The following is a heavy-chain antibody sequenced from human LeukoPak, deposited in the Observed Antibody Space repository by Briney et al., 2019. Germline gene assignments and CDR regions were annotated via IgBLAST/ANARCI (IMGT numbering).Heavy chain of an antibody. CDR2: ISAYNGNT. CDR1: GYTFTSYG. J-gene: IGHJ4*02. CDR3: ARRTSYVWGSYRSYYFDY. Sequence: ASVKVSCKASGYTFTSYGISWVRQAPGQGLEWMGWISAYNGNTNYAQKLQGRVTMTTDTSTSPAYMELRSLRSDDTAVYYCARRTSYVWGSYRSYYFDYWGQGTLVTVSS. D-gene: IGHD3-16*02. V-gene: IGHV1-18*01.